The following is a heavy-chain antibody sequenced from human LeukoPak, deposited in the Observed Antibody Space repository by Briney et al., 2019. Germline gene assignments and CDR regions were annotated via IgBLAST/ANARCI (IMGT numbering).Heavy chain of an antibody. Sequence: PGGSLRLSCAASGITFSSYSMNWVRQAPGKGLEWVSSISSSSSYIYYADSVRGRFTISRDNAKNTLYLQMNSLRAEDTAVYYCARELGIDYYYYYMDVWGKGTTVTISS. V-gene: IGHV3-21*01. CDR2: ISSSSSYI. J-gene: IGHJ6*03. CDR1: GITFSSYS. D-gene: IGHD7-27*01. CDR3: ARELGIDYYYYYMDV.